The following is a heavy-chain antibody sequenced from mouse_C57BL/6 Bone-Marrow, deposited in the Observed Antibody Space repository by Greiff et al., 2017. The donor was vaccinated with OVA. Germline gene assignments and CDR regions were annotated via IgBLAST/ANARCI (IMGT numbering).Heavy chain of an antibody. V-gene: IGHV1-26*01. CDR2: INPNNGGT. J-gene: IGHJ2*01. CDR3: ARSSYSYFDY. D-gene: IGHD1-1*01. Sequence: VQLQQSGPELVKPGASVKISCKASGYTFTDYYMNWVKQSHGKSLEWIGDINPNNGGTSYNQKFKGKATLTVDKSSSTAYMELRSLTSEDSAVYYCARSSYSYFDYWGQGTTLTVSS. CDR1: GYTFTDYY.